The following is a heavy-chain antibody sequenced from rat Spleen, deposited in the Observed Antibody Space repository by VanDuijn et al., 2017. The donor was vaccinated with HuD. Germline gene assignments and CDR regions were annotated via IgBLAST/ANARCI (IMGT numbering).Heavy chain of an antibody. J-gene: IGHJ2*01. V-gene: IGHV5-19*01. CDR3: TRDDSGALYYFDY. CDR2: ISPSGGST. Sequence: EVELVESGGGLVQPGRSMKLSCAASGFTFSNYGMHWIRQAPTKGLEWVASISPSGGSTYYRDSVKGRFTISRDNAKSTLYLQMNSLRSEDTATYYCTRDDSGALYYFDYWGQGVMVTVSS. D-gene: IGHD1-1*01. CDR1: GFTFSNYG.